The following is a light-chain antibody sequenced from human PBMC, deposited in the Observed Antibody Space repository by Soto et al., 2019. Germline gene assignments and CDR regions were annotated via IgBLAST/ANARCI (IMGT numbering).Light chain of an antibody. CDR1: QNINSW. CDR2: AAS. V-gene: IGKV1-12*01. CDR3: QQANSFPFT. J-gene: IGKJ3*01. Sequence: DIQMTQSPSSVSASVGDRVTITCRASQNINSWLAWYQQRPGKAPKLLIYAASSLQRGVPSRFSGSGSGTDFTLTISSLQPEEFATYYCQQANSFPFTFGPGTKVDIK.